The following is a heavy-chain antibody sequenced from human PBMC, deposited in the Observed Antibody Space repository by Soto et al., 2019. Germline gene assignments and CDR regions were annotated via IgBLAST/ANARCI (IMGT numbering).Heavy chain of an antibody. CDR3: ARRVAAAPRYAFDI. J-gene: IGHJ3*02. D-gene: IGHD6-13*01. V-gene: IGHV4-59*01. CDR1: GGSISTYY. Sequence: QVQRQESGPGLVKPSDTLSLTCTVAGGSISTYYWTWIRQPPGKGLEWIGFVYYSGSTNYNPSLKSRVTISLDTSRNQFSLKLNSVTSADTAVYFCARRVAAAPRYAFDIWGQGTMVTVSS. CDR2: VYYSGST.